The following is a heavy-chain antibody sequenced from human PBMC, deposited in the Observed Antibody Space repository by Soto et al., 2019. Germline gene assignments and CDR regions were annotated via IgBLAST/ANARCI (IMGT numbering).Heavy chain of an antibody. CDR3: ARDVGGVGYCSSTSCYTYGRVYYYYYGMDV. J-gene: IGHJ6*02. CDR1: GGSISSGGYY. CDR2: IYYSGST. V-gene: IGHV4-31*03. Sequence: KTSETLSLTCTVSGGSISSGGYYWSWIRQHPGKGLEWIGYIYYSGSTYYNPSLKSRVTISVDTSKNQFSLKLSSVTAADTAVYYCARDVGGVGYCSSTSCYTYGRVYYYYYGMDVWGQGTTVTVSS. D-gene: IGHD2-2*02.